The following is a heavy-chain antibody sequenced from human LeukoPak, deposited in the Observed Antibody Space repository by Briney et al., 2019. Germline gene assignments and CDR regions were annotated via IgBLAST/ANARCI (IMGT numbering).Heavy chain of an antibody. Sequence: SETLSLTCAVYGGSFSGYYWSWIRQPPGKGLEWIGEINHRGSTNYNPSLKSRVTISVDTSKNQFSLKLSSVTAADTAVYYCARRVLWSLYYYMDVWGKGTTVTISS. CDR2: INHRGST. CDR1: GGSFSGYY. CDR3: ARRVLWSLYYYMDV. D-gene: IGHD3-10*01. V-gene: IGHV4-34*01. J-gene: IGHJ6*03.